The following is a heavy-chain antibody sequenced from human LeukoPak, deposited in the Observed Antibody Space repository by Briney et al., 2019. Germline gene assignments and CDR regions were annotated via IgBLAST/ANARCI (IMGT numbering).Heavy chain of an antibody. Sequence: PGGSLRLSCAVSGFTFSNYWMYWVRHAPGKGLVWVSRINTDGSSTTYADSVKGRFTISRDNAKNTVHLQMNSLRAEDTAVYYCARGLVGLDYYYYYMDVWGKGTTVTVSS. CDR1: GFTFSNYW. J-gene: IGHJ6*03. CDR3: ARGLVGLDYYYYYMDV. V-gene: IGHV3-74*01. D-gene: IGHD2-21*01. CDR2: INTDGSST.